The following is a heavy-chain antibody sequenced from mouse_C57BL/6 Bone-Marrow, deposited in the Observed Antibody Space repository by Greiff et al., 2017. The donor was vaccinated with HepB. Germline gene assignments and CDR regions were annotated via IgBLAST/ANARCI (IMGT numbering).Heavy chain of an antibody. V-gene: IGHV5-4*01. J-gene: IGHJ2*01. D-gene: IGHD2-3*01. CDR3: VRDPLYVDY. CDR1: GFTFSSYA. Sequence: EVELVESGGGLVKPGGSLKLSCAASGFTFSSYAMSGVRQTPEKRLEGVATISDGGSYTYYPDNVKGRFPISRDNAKNNLYLQMSHLKSEDTAMYYCVRDPLYVDYWGQGTTLTVSS. CDR2: ISDGGSYT.